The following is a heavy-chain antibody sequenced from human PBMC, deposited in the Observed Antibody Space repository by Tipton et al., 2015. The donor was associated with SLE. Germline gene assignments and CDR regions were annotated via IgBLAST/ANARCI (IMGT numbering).Heavy chain of an antibody. Sequence: SLRLSCVDYGFTFSTYWMTWVRQAPGKGLEWVANINQDGSEKNYVDSVKGRFSISRDNAKNTLYLQMSRLRAEDTAVYYCARLEGEDYGDFRPYWGQGTLVTVSS. D-gene: IGHD4-17*01. CDR1: GFTFSTYW. J-gene: IGHJ4*02. CDR3: ARLEGEDYGDFRPY. V-gene: IGHV3-7*03. CDR2: INQDGSEK.